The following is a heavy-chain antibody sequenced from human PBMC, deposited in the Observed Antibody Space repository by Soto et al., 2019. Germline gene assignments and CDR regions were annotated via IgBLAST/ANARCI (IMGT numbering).Heavy chain of an antibody. Sequence: TSETLSLTCAVYGGSFIGYYWSWIRQPPWTGLEWIGETNHSGSTNYNPSLKSRVTISVDASRNQFSLKLSSVTAADTAVYYCARNPKMATIPDYWGQGTPVTVSS. D-gene: IGHD5-12*01. V-gene: IGHV4-34*01. J-gene: IGHJ4*02. CDR1: GGSFIGYY. CDR2: TNHSGST. CDR3: ARNPKMATIPDY.